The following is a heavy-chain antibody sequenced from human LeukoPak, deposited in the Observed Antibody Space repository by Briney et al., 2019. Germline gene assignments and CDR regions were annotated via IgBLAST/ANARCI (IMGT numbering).Heavy chain of an antibody. CDR3: ARAGVRLWQFDY. V-gene: IGHV4-39*07. Sequence: PSETLSLTCTVSGGSISSSSYYWGWIRQPPGKGLEWIGSIYYSGSTYYNPSLKSRVTISVDTSKNQFSLKLSSVTAADTAVYYCARAGVRLWQFDYWGQGTLVTVSS. D-gene: IGHD5-18*01. CDR2: IYYSGST. CDR1: GGSISSSSYY. J-gene: IGHJ4*02.